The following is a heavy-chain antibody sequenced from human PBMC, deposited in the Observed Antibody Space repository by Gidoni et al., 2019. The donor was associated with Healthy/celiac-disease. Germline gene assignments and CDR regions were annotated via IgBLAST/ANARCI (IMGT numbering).Heavy chain of an antibody. D-gene: IGHD6-19*01. J-gene: IGHJ4*02. CDR2: ISYDGSNK. V-gene: IGHV3-30*18. CDR3: ANAAIAVAGADFDY. Sequence: QVQLVESGGGVVQPGRSLRLSCAAYGFPFRSYGMHWVRQAPGKGLEWVAVISYDGSNKYYADSVKGRFTISRDNSKNTLYLQMNSLRAEDTAVYYCANAAIAVAGADFDYWGQGTLVTVSS. CDR1: GFPFRSYG.